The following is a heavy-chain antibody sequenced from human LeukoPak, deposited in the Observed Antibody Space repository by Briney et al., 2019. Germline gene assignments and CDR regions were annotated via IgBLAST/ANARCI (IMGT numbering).Heavy chain of an antibody. J-gene: IGHJ4*02. V-gene: IGHV3-48*01. CDR2: ISSSSSTI. D-gene: IGHD3-10*01. CDR1: GFTFSSYA. Sequence: GGSLRLSCAASGFTFSSYAMTWVRQAPGKGLECISYISSSSSTIYYADSVEGRFTISRDNAKNSLYLQMSSLRAEDTAVYYCARGYGWGSYFGWGQGTLVTVSS. CDR3: ARGYGWGSYFG.